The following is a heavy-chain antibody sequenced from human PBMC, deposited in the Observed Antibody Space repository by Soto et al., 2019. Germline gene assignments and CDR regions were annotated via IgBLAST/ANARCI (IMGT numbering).Heavy chain of an antibody. CDR3: AKGVDIVVVVAAIGFDY. Sequence: EVQLLESGGGLVQPGGSLRLSCAASGFTFSSYAMSWVRQATGKGLEWVSAISGSGGSTYYADSVKGRFTISRDNSKNTLYLQMNSLRAEDTAVYYCAKGVDIVVVVAAIGFDYWGQGTLVTVSS. V-gene: IGHV3-23*01. D-gene: IGHD2-15*01. CDR1: GFTFSSYA. J-gene: IGHJ4*02. CDR2: ISGSGGST.